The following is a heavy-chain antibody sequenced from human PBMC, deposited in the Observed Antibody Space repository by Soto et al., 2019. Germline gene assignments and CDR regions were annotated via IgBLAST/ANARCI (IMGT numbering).Heavy chain of an antibody. Sequence: SETLSLTCAVSGGSISSGGYSWSWIRQPPVKGLEWIGYIYHSGSTYYNPSLKSRVTISVDRSKNQFSLKLSSVTAADTAVYYCAGLQGYDFWSGYYPYNWFDPWGQGTLVTVSS. V-gene: IGHV4-30-2*01. CDR3: AGLQGYDFWSGYYPYNWFDP. CDR2: IYHSGST. J-gene: IGHJ5*02. D-gene: IGHD3-3*01. CDR1: GGSISSGGYS.